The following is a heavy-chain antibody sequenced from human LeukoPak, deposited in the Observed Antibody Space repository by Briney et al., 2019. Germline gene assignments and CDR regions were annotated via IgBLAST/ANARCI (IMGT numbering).Heavy chain of an antibody. D-gene: IGHD2-15*01. CDR1: GYTFTSYA. CDR3: ARAAGLVVVAATFDAFDI. J-gene: IGHJ3*02. CDR2: IKPNPGNP. Sequence: ASVKVSCKASGYTFTSYAMNWVRQAPGQGLEWMEWIKPNPGNPTYAQGFTGRFVFSLDTSVSTAYLQISSLKAEDTAVYYCARAAGLVVVAATFDAFDIWGQGTMVTVSS. V-gene: IGHV7-4-1*02.